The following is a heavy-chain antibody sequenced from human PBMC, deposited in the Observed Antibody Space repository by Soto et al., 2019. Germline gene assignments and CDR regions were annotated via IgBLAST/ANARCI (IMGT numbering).Heavy chain of an antibody. J-gene: IGHJ4*02. CDR1: GFTFSSYG. CDR3: ARDFDYGADEWVGY. Sequence: GGSLRLSCAASGFTFSSYGMHWARQAPGKGLEWVAVIWYDGSNKYYADSVKGRFTISRDNSKNTLYLQMNSLRAEDTAVYYCARDFDYGADEWVGYWGQGTLVTVSS. CDR2: IWYDGSNK. V-gene: IGHV3-33*01. D-gene: IGHD4-17*01.